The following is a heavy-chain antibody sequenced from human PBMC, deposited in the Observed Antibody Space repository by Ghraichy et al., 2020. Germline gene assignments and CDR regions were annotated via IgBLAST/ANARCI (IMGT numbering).Heavy chain of an antibody. CDR2: ISKDGNNK. CDR3: AHSAHSRRNWYGDAFDY. Sequence: GGSLRLSCTVSEFTFNNYAIHWVRQAPGKGLEWLAVISKDGNNKYDARSVTGRVTMSRDTSKKTVFLHMDSVRPEDTALYFCAHSAHSRRNWYGDAFDYWGQGTLVTVSS. CDR1: EFTFNNYA. V-gene: IGHV3-30-3*01. J-gene: IGHJ4*02. D-gene: IGHD1-1*01.